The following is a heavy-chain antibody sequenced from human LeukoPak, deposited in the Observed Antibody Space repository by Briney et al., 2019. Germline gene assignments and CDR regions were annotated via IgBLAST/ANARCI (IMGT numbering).Heavy chain of an antibody. CDR3: ARDPPNCSSTSCYIRARDPYFDY. Sequence: SVKVSYKASGGTFSSYTISWVRQAPGQGLEWMGRIIPILGIANYDQKFQGNVTITADKSTSTAYMELSSLRSEDTAVYYCARDPPNCSSTSCYIRARDPYFDYWGQGTLVTVSS. V-gene: IGHV1-69*04. CDR2: IIPILGIA. CDR1: GGTFSSYT. D-gene: IGHD2-2*02. J-gene: IGHJ4*02.